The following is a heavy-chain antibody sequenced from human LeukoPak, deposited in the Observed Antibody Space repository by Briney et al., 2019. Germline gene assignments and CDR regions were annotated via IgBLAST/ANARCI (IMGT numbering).Heavy chain of an antibody. V-gene: IGHV3-21*01. Sequence: GGSLRLSCAASGFTFSSYSMNWVRQAPGKGLEWVSSISSSSSYIYYADSVKGRFTISRDNAKNSLYLQMNSPRAEDTAVYYCASIPIFGVVPVLGYYMDVWGKGTTVTVS. J-gene: IGHJ6*03. D-gene: IGHD3-3*01. CDR1: GFTFSSYS. CDR2: ISSSSSYI. CDR3: ASIPIFGVVPVLGYYMDV.